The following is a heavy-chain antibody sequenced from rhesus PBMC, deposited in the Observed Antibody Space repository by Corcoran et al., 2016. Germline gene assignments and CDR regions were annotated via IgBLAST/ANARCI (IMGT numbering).Heavy chain of an antibody. J-gene: IGHJ5-1*01. CDR3: ARNPGYSYSYNRFDV. D-gene: IGHD5-12*01. V-gene: IGHV4-165*02. CDR1: GGSIRGYV. CDR2: LGGSSRST. Sequence: QVQLQESGPGLVKPSETRSLTCAVSGGSIRGYVRNWVRQPPGKGLEWIGYLGGSSRSTYSNPSLKSRVTISTDTSENQFSLKLSSVTAADTAVYYCARNPGYSYSYNRFDVWGAGVLVTVSS.